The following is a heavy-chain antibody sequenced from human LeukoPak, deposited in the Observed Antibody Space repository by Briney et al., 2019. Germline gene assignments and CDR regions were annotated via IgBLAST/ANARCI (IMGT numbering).Heavy chain of an antibody. D-gene: IGHD3-22*01. CDR2: IIPILGIA. J-gene: IGHJ4*02. V-gene: IGHV1-69*04. CDR1: GGTFSSNE. CDR3: ASSRYDYYDSSGYFNY. Sequence: SVKVSCKASGGTFSSNEISWVRQAPGQGLEWMGRIIPILGIANYAQKFQGRVTITADKSTSTAYMELSSLRSEDTAVYYCASSRYDYYDSSGYFNYWGQGTLVTVSS.